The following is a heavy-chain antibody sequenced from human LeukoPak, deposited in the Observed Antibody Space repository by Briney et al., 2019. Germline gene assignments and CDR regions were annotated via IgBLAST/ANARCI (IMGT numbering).Heavy chain of an antibody. D-gene: IGHD2-21*01. V-gene: IGHV1-2*02. J-gene: IGHJ3*02. Sequence: ASVKVSCKASGYTFTGYYMHWVRQAPGQGLEWMGRINPNSGGTNYAQKFQGRVTMTRDTSISTAYMELSRLRSDDTAVYYCARTAYCGGDCSDAFDIWGQGTMVTVSS. CDR2: INPNSGGT. CDR3: ARTAYCGGDCSDAFDI. CDR1: GYTFTGYY.